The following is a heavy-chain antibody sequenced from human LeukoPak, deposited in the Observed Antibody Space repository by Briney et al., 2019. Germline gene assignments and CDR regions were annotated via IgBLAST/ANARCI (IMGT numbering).Heavy chain of an antibody. CDR2: IYYSGST. CDR3: ARGALDYGLWYYFDY. D-gene: IGHD4-17*01. CDR1: GGSISSYY. Sequence: PSETLSLTCTVSGGSISSYYWSWIRQPPGKGLEWIGSIYYSGSTYYNPSLKSRVTISVDTSKNQFSLKLSSVTAADTAVYYCARGALDYGLWYYFDYWGQGTLVTVSS. V-gene: IGHV4-39*07. J-gene: IGHJ4*02.